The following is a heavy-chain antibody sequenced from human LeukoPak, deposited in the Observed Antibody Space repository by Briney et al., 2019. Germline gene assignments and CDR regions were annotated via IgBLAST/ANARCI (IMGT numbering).Heavy chain of an antibody. CDR1: GFTFSSYE. D-gene: IGHD6-19*01. J-gene: IGHJ4*02. CDR3: ARGAVAVSY. Sequence: GGSLRLSCAASGFTFSSYEMNWVRQAPGKGLEWASYISSSGSTIYYADSVKGRFTISRDNAKNSLYLQMNSLRAEDTAVYYCARGAVAVSYWGQGTLVTVSS. V-gene: IGHV3-48*03. CDR2: ISSSGSTI.